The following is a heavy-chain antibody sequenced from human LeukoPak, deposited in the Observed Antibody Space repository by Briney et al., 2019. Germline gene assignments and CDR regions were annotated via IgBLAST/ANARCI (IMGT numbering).Heavy chain of an antibody. CDR1: GDSVSSNSAA. CDR2: TYYRSKWYN. J-gene: IGHJ4*02. D-gene: IGHD3-10*01. Sequence: SQTLSLTFAISGDSVSSNSAAWNWIRQSPSRGLEWLGRTYYRSKWYNDYAVSVKSRITINPDTSKNHFSVQLNSVTREDRGVYYCARDQVLRRGGPFGPWGQGTVVRVPS. CDR3: ARDQVLRRGGPFGP. V-gene: IGHV6-1*01.